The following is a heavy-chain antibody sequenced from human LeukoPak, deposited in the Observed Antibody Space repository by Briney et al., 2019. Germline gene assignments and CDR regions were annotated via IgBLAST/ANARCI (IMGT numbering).Heavy chain of an antibody. CDR3: ARTRYSSDRYFFDY. Sequence: GGSLRLSCAASGFTFGIYAMNWVRQAPGKGLEWVSYIGPSGSNIYYADSVKGRFTISRDNAKDSLYLQMNSLRAEDTAVYYCARTRYSSDRYFFDYWGQGTLVTVSS. CDR2: IGPSGSNI. D-gene: IGHD6-19*01. CDR1: GFTFGIYA. J-gene: IGHJ4*02. V-gene: IGHV3-48*01.